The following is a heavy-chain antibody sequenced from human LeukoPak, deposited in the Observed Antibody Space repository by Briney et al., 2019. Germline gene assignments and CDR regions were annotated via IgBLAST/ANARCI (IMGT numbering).Heavy chain of an antibody. Sequence: GGSLRLSCATSGFTFSSYAMSWVRQAPGKGLEWVSGIGASGGSTYYADSVKGRFTISRDNSKNTLYLQMNSLRAEDTAVYYGAREEYGGVYFDYWGQGSLVTVSS. CDR3: AREEYGGVYFDY. CDR1: GFTFSSYA. D-gene: IGHD4-23*01. V-gene: IGHV3-23*01. J-gene: IGHJ4*02. CDR2: IGASGGST.